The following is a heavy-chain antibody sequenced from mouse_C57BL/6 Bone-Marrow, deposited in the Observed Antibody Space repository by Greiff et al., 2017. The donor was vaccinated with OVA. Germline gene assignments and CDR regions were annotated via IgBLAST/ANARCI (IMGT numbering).Heavy chain of an antibody. CDR3: ARFGYDFAY. D-gene: IGHD2-2*01. Sequence: VQLQESGAELARPGASVKLSCKASGYTFTSYGISWVKQRTGQGLEWIGEIYPRSGNTYYNEKFKGKATLTADKSSSTAYMELRSLTSEDSAVYFWARFGYDFAYWGQGTLVTVSA. J-gene: IGHJ3*01. V-gene: IGHV1-81*01. CDR1: GYTFTSYG. CDR2: IYPRSGNT.